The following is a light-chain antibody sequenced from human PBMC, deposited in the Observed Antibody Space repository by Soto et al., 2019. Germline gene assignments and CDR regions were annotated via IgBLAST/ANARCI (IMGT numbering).Light chain of an antibody. CDR3: SSYTSSSTRV. CDR1: SSDVGRYNY. CDR2: DVS. V-gene: IGLV2-14*01. J-gene: IGLJ1*01. Sequence: QSVLTQPASVSGSPGQSITISCTGTSSDVGRYNYVSWYQQHPGKAPKLMIYDVSNRPSGVSNRFSGSKSGNTASLTIFGLQAEDEADYYCSSYTSSSTRVFGTGTKVTVL.